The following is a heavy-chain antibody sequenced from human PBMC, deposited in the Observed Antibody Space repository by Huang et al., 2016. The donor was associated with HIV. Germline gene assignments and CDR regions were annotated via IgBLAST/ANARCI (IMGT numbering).Heavy chain of an antibody. V-gene: IGHV3-15*01. CDR1: GFTSGKAW. Sequence: EVQLVESGGGLVKHGGSVGLSCAASGFTSGKAWLGWVLQGPGKGLEWVGHIKRKTYGGTTDYAAPVKGRFTTSRDDSKNTLYLQMNSLKTEDTAVYYCTTGGEDYYDGSGYYRGEYYFDFWGQGTLVTVSS. CDR2: IKRKTYGGTT. J-gene: IGHJ4*02. CDR3: TTGGEDYYDGSGYYRGEYYFDF. D-gene: IGHD3-22*01.